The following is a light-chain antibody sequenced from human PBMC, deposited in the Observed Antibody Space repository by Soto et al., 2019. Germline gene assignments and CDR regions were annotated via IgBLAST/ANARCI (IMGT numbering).Light chain of an antibody. J-gene: IGKJ4*01. Sequence: DIQMTQSPSTLSASVGDRVTITCRASQSINIWLAWYQQKPGKAPKLLIYDASSLQSGVPSRFRGSTSGTEFTLTISSLQPYDFANYYCQQYNGYSRYFGGGTKVDIK. CDR2: DAS. CDR3: QQYNGYSRY. CDR1: QSINIW. V-gene: IGKV1-5*01.